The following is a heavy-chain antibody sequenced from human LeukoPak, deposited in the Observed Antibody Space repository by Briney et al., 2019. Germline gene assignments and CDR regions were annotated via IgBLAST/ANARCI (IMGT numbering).Heavy chain of an antibody. CDR1: GYTFTSYD. Sequence: ASVKVSCKASGYTFTSYDINWVRQATGQGLEWMGWMNPNSGKTGYAQKFQGRVTITRNTSISTAYMELSSLRSEDTAVYYCARGGLRVSGYYYYYMDVWGKGTTVTVSS. J-gene: IGHJ6*03. D-gene: IGHD3-3*01. CDR2: MNPNSGKT. CDR3: ARGGLRVSGYYYYYMDV. V-gene: IGHV1-8*03.